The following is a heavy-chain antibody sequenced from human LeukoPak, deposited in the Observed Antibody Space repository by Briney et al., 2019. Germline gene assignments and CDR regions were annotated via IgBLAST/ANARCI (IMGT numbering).Heavy chain of an antibody. Sequence: GGSLRLSCAASGFTFSSYAMSWIRQAPGKGLEWVSYISSSGSTIYYADSVKGRFTISRDNAKNSLYLQMNSLRAEDTALYYCAKGCGSYYYFDYWGQGTLVTVSS. D-gene: IGHD1-26*01. CDR3: AKGCGSYYYFDY. J-gene: IGHJ4*02. CDR2: ISSSGSTI. V-gene: IGHV3-11*01. CDR1: GFTFSSYA.